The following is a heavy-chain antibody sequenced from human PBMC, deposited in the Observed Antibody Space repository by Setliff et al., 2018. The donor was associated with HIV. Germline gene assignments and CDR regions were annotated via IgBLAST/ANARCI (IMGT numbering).Heavy chain of an antibody. CDR1: GYSFTNYD. D-gene: IGHD2-21*01. Sequence: ASVMVSCKASGYSFTNYDINWVRQAPGHGLEWVGWMSPKSGYADYAQKFQGRVTMTRNTSINTVYMELSSLKSEDTAVYYCARDKSDIVGEVWLDPWGQGTLVTVSS. J-gene: IGHJ5*02. CDR3: ARDKSDIVGEVWLDP. CDR2: MSPKSGYA. V-gene: IGHV1-8*01.